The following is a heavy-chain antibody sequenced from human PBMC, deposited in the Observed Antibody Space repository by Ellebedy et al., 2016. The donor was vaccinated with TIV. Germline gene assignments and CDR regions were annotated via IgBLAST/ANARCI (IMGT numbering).Heavy chain of an antibody. CDR1: GGSISSGGYY. J-gene: IGHJ6*03. V-gene: IGHV4-31*03. CDR2: IYYSGST. D-gene: IGHD2-2*02. Sequence: SETLSLTXTVSGGSISSGGYYWSWIRQHPGKGLEWFEYIYYSGSTYYNPSLKSRVTISVDTSKNQFSLKLSSVTAADTAVYYCARNLGYCSSTSCYTDFYYYYMDVWGKGTTVTVSS. CDR3: ARNLGYCSSTSCYTDFYYYYMDV.